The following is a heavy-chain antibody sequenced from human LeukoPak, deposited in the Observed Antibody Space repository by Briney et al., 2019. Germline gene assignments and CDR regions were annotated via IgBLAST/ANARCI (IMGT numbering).Heavy chain of an antibody. CDR1: TDSISSHY. CDR3: ARDLITGTKGFDI. V-gene: IGHV4-59*11. J-gene: IGHJ3*02. Sequence: SETLSLTGAVSTDSISSHYWGGIRQPPGKGLEWIGYISYIGSTNYNPSLKSRVTISIDTSKNQFSLKLRSVTAADTAVYYCARDLITGTKGFDIWGQGTMVSVSS. D-gene: IGHD4-17*01. CDR2: ISYIGST.